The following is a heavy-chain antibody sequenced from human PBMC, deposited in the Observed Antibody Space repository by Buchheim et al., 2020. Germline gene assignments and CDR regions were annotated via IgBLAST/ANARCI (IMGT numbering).Heavy chain of an antibody. CDR2: IYYSGST. D-gene: IGHD2-21*01. Sequence: QVQLQESGPELVKPSETLSLTCTVSGGSVSSGSHYWSWIRQSPGKGLEWIGYIYYSGSTSYNASLKSRVTILIDTSKNQFSLKLSSVTAADTAVYYCARALWWWLDSWGQGTL. CDR1: GGSVSSGSHY. V-gene: IGHV4-61*01. J-gene: IGHJ5*01. CDR3: ARALWWWLDS.